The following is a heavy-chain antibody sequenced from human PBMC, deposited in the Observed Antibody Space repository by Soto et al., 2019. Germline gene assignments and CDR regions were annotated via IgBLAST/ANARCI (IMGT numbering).Heavy chain of an antibody. D-gene: IGHD1-1*01. CDR3: AAPSFFSYKGYFDY. Sequence: ASVKVSCKASGGIFSSYAISWVRQAPGQGLEWMGGIIPNFGTANYAQKFQGRVTIIADKSTSTAYMELSSLRSEDTAVYYCAAPSFFSYKGYFDYWGQGTLVTVSS. J-gene: IGHJ4*02. V-gene: IGHV1-69*06. CDR1: GGIFSSYA. CDR2: IIPNFGTA.